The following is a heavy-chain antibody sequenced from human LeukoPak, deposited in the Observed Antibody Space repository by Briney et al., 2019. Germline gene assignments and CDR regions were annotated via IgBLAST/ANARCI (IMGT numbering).Heavy chain of an antibody. Sequence: ASVKVSCKASGYTFTSYGISWVRQAPGQGLEWMGWISAYNGNTNYAQKLQGRVTMTTDTSTSTAYMELRSLRSDDTAVYYCARGWPGLDSSGYYYFDYWGQGTLVTVSS. V-gene: IGHV1-18*01. CDR3: ARGWPGLDSSGYYYFDY. CDR1: GYTFTSYG. CDR2: ISAYNGNT. J-gene: IGHJ4*02. D-gene: IGHD3-22*01.